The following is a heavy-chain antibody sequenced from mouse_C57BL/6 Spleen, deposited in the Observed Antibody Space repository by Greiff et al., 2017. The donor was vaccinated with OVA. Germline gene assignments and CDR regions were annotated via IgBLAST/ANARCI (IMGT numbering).Heavy chain of an antibody. J-gene: IGHJ2*01. Sequence: EVQLQQSGPELVKPGASVKMSCKASGYTFTDYNMHWVKQSHGKSLEWIGYINPNNGGTSYNQKSKGKATLTVNKSSSTAYMELRSLTSEDSAVYYCANLITTVVDYFDYWGQGTTLTVSS. V-gene: IGHV1-22*01. CDR3: ANLITTVVDYFDY. CDR1: GYTFTDYN. D-gene: IGHD1-1*01. CDR2: INPNNGGT.